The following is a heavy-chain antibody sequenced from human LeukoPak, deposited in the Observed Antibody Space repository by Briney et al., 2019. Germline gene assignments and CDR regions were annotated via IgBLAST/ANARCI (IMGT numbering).Heavy chain of an antibody. V-gene: IGHV3-23*01. D-gene: IGHD3-22*01. CDR1: GFTFSSYA. J-gene: IGHJ3*02. CDR2: ISGSGGST. Sequence: GGSLRLSCAASGFTFSSYAMSWVRQAPGKGLEWVSAISGSGGSTYDADSVKGRFTISRDNSKTTLYLQMNSLRAEDTAVYYCANDNDRTLTDAFDIWGQGTMVTFSS. CDR3: ANDNDRTLTDAFDI.